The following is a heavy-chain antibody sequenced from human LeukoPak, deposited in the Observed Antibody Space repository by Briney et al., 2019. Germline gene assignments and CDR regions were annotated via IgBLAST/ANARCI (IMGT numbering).Heavy chain of an antibody. CDR3: ARLRYFDWSPFDY. V-gene: IGHV4-34*01. Sequence: SETLSLTCAVYGGSFSGYYWSWIRQPPGKGLEWIGEINHSGSTNYNPSLKSRVTISVGTSKDQFSLKLSSVTAADTAVYYCARLRYFDWSPFDYWGQGTLVTVSS. J-gene: IGHJ4*02. CDR2: INHSGST. CDR1: GGSFSGYY. D-gene: IGHD3-9*01.